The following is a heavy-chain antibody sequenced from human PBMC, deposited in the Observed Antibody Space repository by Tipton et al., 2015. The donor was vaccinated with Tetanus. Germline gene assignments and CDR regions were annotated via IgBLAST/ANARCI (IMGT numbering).Heavy chain of an antibody. CDR1: GFIFSSFD. Sequence: SLRLSCAASGFIFSSFDMHWVRQAPGKGLEWVAVISFDGINKYSADSVKGRFTVSRDNSNNTVYLQMNSLRLEDTAVYYCARRSLTNFGLDVWGQGTPVAVSS. D-gene: IGHD1-1*01. CDR3: ARRSLTNFGLDV. CDR2: ISFDGINK. J-gene: IGHJ6*02. V-gene: IGHV3-30*03.